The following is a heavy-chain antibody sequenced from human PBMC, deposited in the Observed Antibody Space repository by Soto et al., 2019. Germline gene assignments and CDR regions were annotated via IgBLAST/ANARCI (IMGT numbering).Heavy chain of an antibody. CDR3: ASDSRRSAFDY. D-gene: IGHD6-13*01. CDR1: GGSFIGYY. CDR2: INHSGST. Sequence: SETLSLTCAVYGGSFIGYYWSWIRQPPGKGPEWIGEINHSGSTNYNPSLKSRVTISVDTSKNQFSLKLSSVTAADTAVYYCASDSRRSAFDYWGQGTLVTVSS. V-gene: IGHV4-34*01. J-gene: IGHJ4*02.